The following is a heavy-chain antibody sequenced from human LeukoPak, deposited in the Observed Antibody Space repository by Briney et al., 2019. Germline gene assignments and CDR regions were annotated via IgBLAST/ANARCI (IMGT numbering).Heavy chain of an antibody. CDR1: GSTFSNYN. J-gene: IGHJ4*02. V-gene: IGHV3-30*02. Sequence: PGGSLRLSCSASGSTFSNYNMNWVRQAPGKGLEWVAFIRYDGSNKYYADSVKGRFTISRDNSKNTVYLQMNSLRAEDTAVYYCAKHGLPLVVISAPLDYWGQGTLVTVAS. CDR2: IRYDGSNK. D-gene: IGHD2-15*01. CDR3: AKHGLPLVVISAPLDY.